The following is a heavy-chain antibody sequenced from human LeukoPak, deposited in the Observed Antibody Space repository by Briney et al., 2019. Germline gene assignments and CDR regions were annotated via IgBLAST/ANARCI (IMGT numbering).Heavy chain of an antibody. Sequence: GASVTVSCKASGYTFTIYDINWVRQATGQGREWMGWMNPNSGNTGYAQKFQGRVTMTRNTSISTAYMELSSLRSEDTAVYYCARGDGNDYYYYYMDVWGKGTTVTVSS. V-gene: IGHV1-8*01. D-gene: IGHD1-1*01. CDR1: GYTFTIYD. CDR3: ARGDGNDYYYYYMDV. J-gene: IGHJ6*03. CDR2: MNPNSGNT.